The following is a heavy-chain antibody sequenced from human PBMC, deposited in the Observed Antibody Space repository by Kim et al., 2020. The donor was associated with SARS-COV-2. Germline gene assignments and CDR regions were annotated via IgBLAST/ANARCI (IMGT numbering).Heavy chain of an antibody. V-gene: IGHV3-9*01. J-gene: IGHJ6*02. Sequence: KGRFTISRDNAKNSLYLQMNSLRAEDTALYYCAKDRDDYAIYYYYGMDVWGQGTTVTVSS. D-gene: IGHD4-17*01. CDR3: AKDRDDYAIYYYYGMDV.